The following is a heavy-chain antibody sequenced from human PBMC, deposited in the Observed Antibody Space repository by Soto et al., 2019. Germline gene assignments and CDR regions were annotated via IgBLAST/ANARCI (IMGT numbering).Heavy chain of an antibody. CDR2: INPNSGGT. D-gene: IGHD1-1*01. J-gene: IGHJ5*02. CDR1: GYTFTGYY. V-gene: IGHV1-2*04. CDR3: ATDGGTTMVHDWSDP. Sequence: ASVKVSWKASGYTFTGYYMHCVRQAPGQRLEWMGWINPNSGGTNYAQKFQGWVNMTRDTSNSTAYREVSRLGSEDTGVYYCATDGGTTMVHDWSDPWGKGTLVPVPS.